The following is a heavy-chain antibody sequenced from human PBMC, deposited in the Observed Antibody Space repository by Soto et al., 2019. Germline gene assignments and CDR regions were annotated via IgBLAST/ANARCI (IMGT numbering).Heavy chain of an antibody. Sequence: GASVKVSCKASGYTFTSYDINWVRQATGHGLEWMGWMNPNSGNTGYAQKFQGRVTMTRNTSISTAYMELSSLRYEDTAVYYCARGLFDLWSGYHEPLYGMDGWGQGTTVTV. CDR2: MNPNSGNT. J-gene: IGHJ6*02. CDR3: ARGLFDLWSGYHEPLYGMDG. V-gene: IGHV1-8*01. D-gene: IGHD3-3*01. CDR1: GYTFTSYD.